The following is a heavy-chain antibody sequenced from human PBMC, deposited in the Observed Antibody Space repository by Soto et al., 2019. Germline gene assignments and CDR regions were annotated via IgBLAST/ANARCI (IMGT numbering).Heavy chain of an antibody. CDR3: AHVLYDSSGYYYLFDY. D-gene: IGHD3-22*01. Sequence: QITLKESGPTLVKPTQTLTLTCTFSGFSLSTSAVGVGWIRQPPGKALEWLALIYWDDDKRYSPSLKSRLTITXXTXKXXVVLTMTNMDRVDTATYYCAHVLYDSSGYYYLFDYWGQGTLVTVSS. CDR2: IYWDDDK. V-gene: IGHV2-5*02. J-gene: IGHJ4*02. CDR1: GFSLSTSAVG.